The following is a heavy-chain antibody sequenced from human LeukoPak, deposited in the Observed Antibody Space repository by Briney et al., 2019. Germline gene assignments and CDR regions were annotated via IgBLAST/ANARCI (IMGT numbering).Heavy chain of an antibody. Sequence: SETLSLTCTVSGGSISSHYWSWIRQPPGKGLEWIGYIYYSGSTNYNPSLKSRVTISVDTSKNQFSLKLSSVTAAATAVYYCARFGKVGATILFDYWGQGTLVTVSS. CDR2: IYYSGST. J-gene: IGHJ4*02. D-gene: IGHD1-26*01. CDR3: ARFGKVGATILFDY. CDR1: GGSISSHY. V-gene: IGHV4-59*11.